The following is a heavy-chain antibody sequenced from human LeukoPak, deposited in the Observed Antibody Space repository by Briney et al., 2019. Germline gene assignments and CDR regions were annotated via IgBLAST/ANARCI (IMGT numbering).Heavy chain of an antibody. Sequence: GESLKISCKGSRYSFTSYWINWVRQMPGEGLEWMGRIDPSDSYTNYSPSFQGHVTISADKSISTAYLQWSSLKASDTAMYYCARLDYDILTGYGNIDYWGQGTLVTVSS. V-gene: IGHV5-10-1*01. D-gene: IGHD3-9*01. CDR3: ARLDYDILTGYGNIDY. CDR1: RYSFTSYW. J-gene: IGHJ4*02. CDR2: IDPSDSYT.